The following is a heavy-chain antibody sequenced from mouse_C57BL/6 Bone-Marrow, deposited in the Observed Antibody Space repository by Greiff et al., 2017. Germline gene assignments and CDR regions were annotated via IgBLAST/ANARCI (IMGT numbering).Heavy chain of an antibody. V-gene: IGHV1-81*01. CDR2: IYPRSGNT. Sequence: QVQLQQSGAELARPGASVKLSCTASGYTFTSYGISWVQQRTGQGLEWIGGIYPRSGNTYYNEKFKGKATLTADKSSSQAYMELRRLTSEDSAVYFCARGMGGDYFDYWGQGTTLTVSS. CDR3: ARGMGGDYFDY. D-gene: IGHD2-3*01. J-gene: IGHJ2*01. CDR1: GYTFTSYG.